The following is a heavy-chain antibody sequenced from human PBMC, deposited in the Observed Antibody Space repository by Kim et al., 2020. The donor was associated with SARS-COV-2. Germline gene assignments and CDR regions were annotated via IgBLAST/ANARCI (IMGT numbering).Heavy chain of an antibody. D-gene: IGHD6-19*01. V-gene: IGHV3-7*01. Sequence: GGSLRLSCAASGFTFSNYWMTWVRQAPGKGLEWVANIKRDGSETNYVDYVKGRFTISRDNAKNSLYLQMNSLRAEDTAVYYCASQITYRSGFYAYWGQGTLVTVSS. CDR1: GFTFSNYW. J-gene: IGHJ4*02. CDR2: IKRDGSET. CDR3: ASQITYRSGFYAY.